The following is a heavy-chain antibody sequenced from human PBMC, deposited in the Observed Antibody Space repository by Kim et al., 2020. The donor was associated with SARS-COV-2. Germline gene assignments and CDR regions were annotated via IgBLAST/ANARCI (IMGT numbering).Heavy chain of an antibody. J-gene: IGHJ5*02. CDR2: IYYSGST. Sequence: SETLSLTCTVSGGSISSYYWSWIRQPPGKGLEWIGYIYYSGSTNYNPSLKSRVTISVDTSKNQFSLKLSSVTAADTAVYYCARRPAGAKNWFDPWGQGTLVTVSS. CDR3: ARRPAGAKNWFDP. D-gene: IGHD7-27*01. CDR1: GGSISSYY. V-gene: IGHV4-59*13.